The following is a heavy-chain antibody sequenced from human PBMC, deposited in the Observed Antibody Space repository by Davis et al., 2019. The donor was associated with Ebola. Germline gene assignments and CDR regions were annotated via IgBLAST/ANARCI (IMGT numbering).Heavy chain of an antibody. V-gene: IGHV1-46*01. J-gene: IGHJ5*02. D-gene: IGHD6-6*01. Sequence: ASVKVSCKASGYTFTSYYMHWVRQAPGQGLEWMGIINPSGGSTSYAQKFQGRVTMTRDTSTSTVYMELSSLRSEDTAMYYCASDSSSSSASRWAFDPWGQGTLVTVSS. CDR3: ASDSSSSSASRWAFDP. CDR1: GYTFTSYY. CDR2: INPSGGST.